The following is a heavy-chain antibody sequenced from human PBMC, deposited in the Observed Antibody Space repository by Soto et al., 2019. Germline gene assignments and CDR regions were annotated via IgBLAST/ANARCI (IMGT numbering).Heavy chain of an antibody. CDR2: ISGGGRPI. CDR3: ARDLGWAFDS. J-gene: IGHJ4*02. V-gene: IGHV3-48*02. Sequence: EVQLVESGGGSVQPGGSLRLFCAASGFTFSTFSMNWVRQAPGRGLEWVSSISGGGRPISYADSVKGGFTISRDNAKNPFYLQMDSMSDENTAVYYCARDLGWAFDSWGQGTLVTVSS. CDR1: GFTFSTFS. D-gene: IGHD6-19*01.